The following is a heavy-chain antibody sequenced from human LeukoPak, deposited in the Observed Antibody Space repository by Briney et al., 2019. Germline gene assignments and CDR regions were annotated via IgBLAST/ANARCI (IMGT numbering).Heavy chain of an antibody. CDR1: GFTFSSYW. CDR3: ARDYLGAGTVGATSGY. D-gene: IGHD1-26*01. CDR2: IYFSGNT. J-gene: IGHJ4*02. Sequence: GSLRLSCAASGFTFSSYWMHWVRQPPGKGLEWIGSIYFSGNTYYNPSLKSRLTISVDTSKNQFSLNLSSVTAADTAVYYCARDYLGAGTVGATSGYWGQGTLVTVSS. V-gene: IGHV4-4*08.